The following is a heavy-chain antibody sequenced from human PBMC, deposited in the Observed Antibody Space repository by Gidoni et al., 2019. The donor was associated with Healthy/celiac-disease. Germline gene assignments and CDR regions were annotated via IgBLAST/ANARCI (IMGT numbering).Heavy chain of an antibody. Sequence: EVQLVESGGGLVQPGGSRRLSCAASGFPFSSYSMNWVRQAPGNGLEWVSYISSSSSTIYDADSEKGRFTIARDNAKNSLYLQMNSLRAEDTAVYYCAREGAWLRFYYYDGMDVWGQGTTVTVSS. CDR1: GFPFSSYS. J-gene: IGHJ6*02. CDR2: ISSSSSTI. CDR3: AREGAWLRFYYYDGMDV. V-gene: IGHV3-48*04. D-gene: IGHD5-12*01.